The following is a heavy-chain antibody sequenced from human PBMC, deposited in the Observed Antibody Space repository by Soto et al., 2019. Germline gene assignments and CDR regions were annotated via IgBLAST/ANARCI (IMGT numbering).Heavy chain of an antibody. V-gene: IGHV3-9*01. J-gene: IGHJ4*02. Sequence: EVQLVESGGGLVQPGGSLRLSCAASGFTFDDYAIHWVRQAPGKGLEWVSGISWNGAATGYVDSVKGRFSLSRDNTKNTLYLQLDSLRSEDTAVYYCAILPLYGSGFDCWGQGTLVTVSS. CDR3: AILPLYGSGFDC. CDR1: GFTFDDYA. D-gene: IGHD3-10*01. CDR2: ISWNGAAT.